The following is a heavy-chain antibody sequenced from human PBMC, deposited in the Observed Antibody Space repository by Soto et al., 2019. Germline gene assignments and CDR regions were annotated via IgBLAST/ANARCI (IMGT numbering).Heavy chain of an antibody. Sequence: ASVKVSXKASGYSFTSYGIGWVRQAPGQGLEWMGWISAYNGNTNYAQKLQGRVTMTTDTSTSTAYMELRSLRSDDTAVYYCARASGSSYWFDPWGQGTLVTVSS. CDR3: ARASGSSYWFDP. CDR2: ISAYNGNT. V-gene: IGHV1-18*01. D-gene: IGHD1-26*01. CDR1: GYSFTSYG. J-gene: IGHJ5*02.